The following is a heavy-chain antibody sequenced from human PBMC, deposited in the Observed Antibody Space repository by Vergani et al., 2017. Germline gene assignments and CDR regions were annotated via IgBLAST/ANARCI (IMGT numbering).Heavy chain of an antibody. Sequence: QLQLQESGPGLVKPSETLSLTCTVSGGSISSSSYYWGWIRQPPGKGLEWIGSIYYSGSTYYNPSLKSRVTISVDTSKNQFSLKLSSVTAADTAVYYCARKGVGGLELDYWGQGTLVTVSS. CDR2: IYYSGST. CDR3: ARKGVGGLELDY. D-gene: IGHD1-7*01. J-gene: IGHJ4*02. V-gene: IGHV4-39*01. CDR1: GGSISSSSYY.